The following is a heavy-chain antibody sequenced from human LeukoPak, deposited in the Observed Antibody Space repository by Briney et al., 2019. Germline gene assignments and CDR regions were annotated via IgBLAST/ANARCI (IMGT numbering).Heavy chain of an antibody. CDR1: GYTFTGYY. CDR3: AREDSSGYNSNDY. CDR2: INPSGGST. Sequence: GASVKVSCKASGYTFTGYYMHWVRQAPGQGLEWMGIINPSGGSTSYAQKFQGRVTTTRDMSTSTVYMELSSLRSEDTAVYYCAREDSSGYNSNDYWGQGTLVTVSS. J-gene: IGHJ4*02. V-gene: IGHV1-46*01. D-gene: IGHD6-19*01.